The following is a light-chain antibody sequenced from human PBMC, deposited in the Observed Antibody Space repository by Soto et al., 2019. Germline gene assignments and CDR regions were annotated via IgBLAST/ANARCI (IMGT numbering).Light chain of an antibody. CDR3: RSYAGLNCLV. CDR2: EVS. Sequence: QSVLTQPPSASGSPGQSVTISCTGTSSDVGGYHYVSWYQQYPGKAPKLMIFEVSQRPSGVPDRFSGFKSGNTASLTVSGLQGEDEADCCFRSYAGLNCLVFGGGTKVTVL. J-gene: IGLJ2*01. CDR1: SSDVGGYHY. V-gene: IGLV2-8*01.